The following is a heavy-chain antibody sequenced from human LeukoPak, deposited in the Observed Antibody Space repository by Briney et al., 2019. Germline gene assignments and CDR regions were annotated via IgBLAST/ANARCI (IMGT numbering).Heavy chain of an antibody. Sequence: PSETLSLTCAVSGGSISSGGYSWSWIRQPPGKGLEWIGYIYHSGSTYYNPSLKSRVTLSVDRSKNQFSLKLSSVTAADTAVYYCARGHGYYFDYWGQGTLVTVSS. CDR2: IYHSGST. D-gene: IGHD6-25*01. J-gene: IGHJ4*02. CDR3: ARGHGYYFDY. V-gene: IGHV4-30-2*01. CDR1: GGSISSGGYS.